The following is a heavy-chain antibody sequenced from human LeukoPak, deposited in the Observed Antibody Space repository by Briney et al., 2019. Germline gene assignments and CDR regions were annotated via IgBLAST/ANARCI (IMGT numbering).Heavy chain of an antibody. D-gene: IGHD1-26*01. CDR1: GFTFSGYW. CDR3: ARESRSGSYSSY. CDR2: INQDGSEK. J-gene: IGHJ4*02. Sequence: GGSLRLSCAASGFTFSGYWMSWVRQAPGKGLEWVANINQDGSEKSYVDSVKGRFTISRDNAKNSLYLQMHSLRAEDTAVYYCARESRSGSYSSYWGQGTLVTVSS. V-gene: IGHV3-7*01.